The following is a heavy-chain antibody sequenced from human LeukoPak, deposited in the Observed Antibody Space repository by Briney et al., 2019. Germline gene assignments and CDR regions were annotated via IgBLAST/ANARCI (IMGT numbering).Heavy chain of an antibody. CDR3: ARVGSGGAWFDF. Sequence: SETLSLTCTVSSVSLTNYYWSWIRQPPGKGLEWIGYIFFSGTTNYNPSLKSRVTISVDTSKNQFSLKMTSVTAADTAVYFCARVGSGGAWFDFWGQGTLVTISS. J-gene: IGHJ4*02. CDR2: IFFSGTT. CDR1: SVSLTNYY. V-gene: IGHV4-59*01. D-gene: IGHD6-19*01.